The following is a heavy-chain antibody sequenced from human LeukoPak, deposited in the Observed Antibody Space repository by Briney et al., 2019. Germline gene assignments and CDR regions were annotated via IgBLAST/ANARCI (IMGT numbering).Heavy chain of an antibody. D-gene: IGHD3-22*01. CDR2: IYSGGST. CDR3: ARETYYYDSSGYSGDY. V-gene: IGHV3-66*01. CDR1: GFTVSSNY. J-gene: IGHJ4*02. Sequence: GGSLRLSCAASGFTVSSNYMSWVRQAPGKGLEWVSVIYSGGSTYYADSVKGRFTISRDNSKNTLYLQMNSLRAEDTAVYYCARETYYYDSSGYSGDYWGQGTLVTVSS.